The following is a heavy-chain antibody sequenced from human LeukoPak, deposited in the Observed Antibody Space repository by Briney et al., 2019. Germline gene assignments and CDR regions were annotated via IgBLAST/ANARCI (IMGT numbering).Heavy chain of an antibody. V-gene: IGHV4-34*01. Sequence: SETLSLTCAVYGGSFSGYYWSWIRQPPGKGLEWIGEINHSGSTNYNPSLKSQVTISVDTSKNQFSLKLSSVTAADTAVYYCARDRIAAAAPTLLDAFDIWGQGTMVTVSS. J-gene: IGHJ3*02. CDR2: INHSGST. CDR1: GGSFSGYY. CDR3: ARDRIAAAAPTLLDAFDI. D-gene: IGHD6-13*01.